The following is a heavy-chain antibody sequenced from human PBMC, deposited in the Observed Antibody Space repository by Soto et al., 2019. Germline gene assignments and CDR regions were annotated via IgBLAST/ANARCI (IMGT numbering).Heavy chain of an antibody. D-gene: IGHD3-10*01. Sequence: PGESLKISCKGSGYSFTSYWIGWVRQMPGKGLEWMGIIYPGDSDTRYSPSFQGQVTISADKSISTAYLQWSSLKASDTAMYYCARHGRITMVRGVTLLYYYGMDVWGQGTTVTVSS. CDR2: IYPGDSDT. J-gene: IGHJ6*02. V-gene: IGHV5-51*01. CDR3: ARHGRITMVRGVTLLYYYGMDV. CDR1: GYSFTSYW.